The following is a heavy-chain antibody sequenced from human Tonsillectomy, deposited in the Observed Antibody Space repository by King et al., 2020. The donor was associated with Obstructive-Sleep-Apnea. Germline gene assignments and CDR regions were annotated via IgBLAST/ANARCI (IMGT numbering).Heavy chain of an antibody. Sequence: VQLVESGGGVVQPGRSLRLSCAASGFTFSTYGMHWVRQAPGKGLEWVAVISYDGSNKYYTDSVKGRFTISGDNSKNTLYLQMNNLRTEDTALYYCAKDRGSSGWFDGMDVWGQGTTVTVSS. CDR1: GFTFSTYG. CDR3: AKDRGSSGWFDGMDV. J-gene: IGHJ6*02. V-gene: IGHV3-30*18. D-gene: IGHD6-19*01. CDR2: ISYDGSNK.